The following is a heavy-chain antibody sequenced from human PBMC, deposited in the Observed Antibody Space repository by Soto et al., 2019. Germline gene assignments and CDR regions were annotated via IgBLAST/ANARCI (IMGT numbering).Heavy chain of an antibody. D-gene: IGHD2-8*01. J-gene: IGHJ4*02. CDR3: ARDNGYFDY. CDR1: GGSIGIYY. Sequence: SETLSRTCTVSGGSIGIYYWNWIRQPPGKGLEWIGYIYYNGNTNYDPSLKSRVTMSVDTSKNQFSLKLRSMTAADTAVYYCARDNGYFDYWGQGALVTVSS. CDR2: IYYNGNT. V-gene: IGHV4-59*12.